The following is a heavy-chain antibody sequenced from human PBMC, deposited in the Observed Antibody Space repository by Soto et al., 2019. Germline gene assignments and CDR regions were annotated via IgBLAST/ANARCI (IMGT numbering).Heavy chain of an antibody. V-gene: IGHV3-74*01. CDR3: ARPRAAAIDY. D-gene: IGHD2-2*01. J-gene: IGHJ4*02. CDR1: GCTCITYW. Sequence: GGSLRLCCAGSGCTCITYWMHWVRQAPGKGLVWVSRINSDGSSTRYADSVKGRFTISRDNAKNTLYLQMNSLRAEDTAVYYCARPRAAAIDYWGQGT. CDR2: INSDGSST.